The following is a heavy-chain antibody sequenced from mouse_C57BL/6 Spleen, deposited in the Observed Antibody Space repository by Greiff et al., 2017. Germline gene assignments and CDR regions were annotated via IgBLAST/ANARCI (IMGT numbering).Heavy chain of an antibody. CDR1: GYSFTGYF. J-gene: IGHJ1*03. CDR3: ARDGYHGYFDV. CDR2: INPYNGDT. D-gene: IGHD2-3*01. V-gene: IGHV1-20*01. Sequence: DVQLQESGPELVKPGDSVKISCKASGYSFTGYFMNWVMQSHGKSLEWIGRINPYNGDTFYNQKFKGKATLTVDKSSSTAHMELRSLTSEDSAVYYCARDGYHGYFDVWGTGTTVTVSS.